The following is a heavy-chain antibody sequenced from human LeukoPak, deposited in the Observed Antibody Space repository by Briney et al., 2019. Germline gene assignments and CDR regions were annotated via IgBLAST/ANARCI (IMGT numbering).Heavy chain of an antibody. CDR2: IYYSGST. D-gene: IGHD3-22*01. V-gene: IGHV4-59*01. CDR3: ARGDYDSSYYYYGMDV. J-gene: IGHJ6*02. CDR1: GGSISSYY. Sequence: SETLSLTCAVSGGSISSYYWSWIRQPPGKGLEWIGYIYYSGSTNYNPSLKSRVTISVDTSKNQFSLKLSSVTAADTAVYYCARGDYDSSYYYYGMDVWGQGTTVTVSS.